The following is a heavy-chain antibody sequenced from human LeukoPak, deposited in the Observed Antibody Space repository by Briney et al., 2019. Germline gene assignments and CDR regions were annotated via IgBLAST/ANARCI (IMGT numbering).Heavy chain of an antibody. CDR2: INPNSGGT. Sequence: ASVKVSCKASGYTFTGYYMHWVRQAPGQGLEWMGWINPNSGGTNYAQKFQGRVTMTRDTSISTAYMELRSLRSDDTAVYYCAREIGPIQLHLWGSAFDYWGQGTLVTVSS. D-gene: IGHD5-18*01. CDR1: GYTFTGYY. CDR3: AREIGPIQLHLWGSAFDY. V-gene: IGHV1-2*02. J-gene: IGHJ4*02.